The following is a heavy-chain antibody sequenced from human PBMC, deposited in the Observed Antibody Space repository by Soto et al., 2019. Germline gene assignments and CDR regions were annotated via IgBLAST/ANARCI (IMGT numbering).Heavy chain of an antibody. Sequence: VGSLRLSCAASGFTFSSYWMHWVRQAPGKGLVWVSRINSDGSSTSYADSVKGRFTISRDNAKNTLYLQMNSLRAEDTAVYYCASSPGRSSWYYYYGMDVSGQGTTVTVSS. D-gene: IGHD6-13*01. CDR3: ASSPGRSSWYYYYGMDV. V-gene: IGHV3-74*01. CDR2: INSDGSST. CDR1: GFTFSSYW. J-gene: IGHJ6*02.